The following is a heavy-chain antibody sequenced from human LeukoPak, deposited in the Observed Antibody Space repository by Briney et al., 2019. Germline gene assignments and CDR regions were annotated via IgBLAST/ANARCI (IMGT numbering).Heavy chain of an antibody. J-gene: IGHJ4*02. CDR2: ILYDGSNK. CDR1: GFTLSNYG. D-gene: IGHD4-17*01. CDR3: AKDRGDYGDYGFY. Sequence: RSLRLSCAASGFTLSNYGMHWVRQAPGKGLEWVAVILYDGSNKYYADSVKGRFTISRDNSNNTLYLQMNSLGAEDTAVYYCAKDRGDYGDYGFYWGQGTLVTVSS. V-gene: IGHV3-30*18.